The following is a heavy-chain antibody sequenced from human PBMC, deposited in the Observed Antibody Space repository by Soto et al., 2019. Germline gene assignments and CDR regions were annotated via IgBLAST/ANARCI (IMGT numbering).Heavy chain of an antibody. J-gene: IGHJ6*02. Sequence: SETLSLTCTVSGGSISSSSYYWGWIRQPPGKGLEWIGSIYYSGSTYYNPSLKSRVTISVDTSKNQFSLKLSSVTAADTVVYFCARLSYSSGSIIPVAQYGMDVWGQGTTVTVSS. V-gene: IGHV4-39*07. D-gene: IGHD6-19*01. CDR1: GGSISSSSYY. CDR3: ARLSYSSGSIIPVAQYGMDV. CDR2: IYYSGST.